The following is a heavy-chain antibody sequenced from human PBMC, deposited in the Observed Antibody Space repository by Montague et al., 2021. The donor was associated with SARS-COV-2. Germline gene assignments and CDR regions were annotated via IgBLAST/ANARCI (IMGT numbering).Heavy chain of an antibody. D-gene: IGHD3-16*01. J-gene: IGHJ4*02. Sequence: ALVKPTQTLTLTCTFSGFSLSTSGMCVSWIRQPPGKALEWLALIDWDDDKYYSTSLKTRLTISKDTSKNQVVLTLTNMDPVDTATYYCATTIYDYVWGTRGEFDYGGQGTLVTVSS. V-gene: IGHV2-70*01. CDR1: GFSLSTSGMC. CDR3: ATTIYDYVWGTRGEFDY. CDR2: IDWDDDK.